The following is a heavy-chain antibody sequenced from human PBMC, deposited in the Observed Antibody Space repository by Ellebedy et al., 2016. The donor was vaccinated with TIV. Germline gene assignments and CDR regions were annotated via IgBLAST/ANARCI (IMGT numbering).Heavy chain of an antibody. V-gene: IGHV3-15*01. CDR1: GFTFSNAW. D-gene: IGHD2-2*01. CDR2: IKSKTDGGTT. CDR3: TTVSLVVVGLYFDY. Sequence: GESLKISXAASGFTFSNAWMSWVRQAPGKGLEWVGRIKSKTDGGTTDYAAPVKGRFTISRDDSKNTLYLQMNSLKTEDTAVYYCTTVSLVVVGLYFDYWGQGTLVTVSS. J-gene: IGHJ4*02.